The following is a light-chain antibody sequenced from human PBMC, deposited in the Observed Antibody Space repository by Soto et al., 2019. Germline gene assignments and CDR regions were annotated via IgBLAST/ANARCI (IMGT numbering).Light chain of an antibody. CDR2: GVT. CDR3: ASYGGRDDMI. CDR1: SNDIGNSNL. J-gene: IGLJ2*01. V-gene: IGLV2-23*02. Sequence: QSALTQPASVSGSPGQSITISCTGTSNDIGNSNLVSWYQQHPDRAPKLLIYGVTDRISGVPYRFSGSKSGNTASLTVSGLQAEDEADYYCASYGGRDDMIFGGGTKLTVL.